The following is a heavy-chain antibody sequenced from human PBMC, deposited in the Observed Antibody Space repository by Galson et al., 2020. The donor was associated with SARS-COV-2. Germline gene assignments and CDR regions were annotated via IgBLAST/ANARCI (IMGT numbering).Heavy chain of an antibody. CDR2: ISWNSGSI. CDR1: GFTFDDYA. CDR3: ARAAYSSSWYYFDY. Sequence: SLKISCAASGFTFDDYAMHWVRQAPGKGLEWVSGISWNSGSIDYADSVKGRFTISRDNAKNSLYLQMNTLRAEDTALYYCARAAYSSSWYYFDYWGQGTLVTVSS. V-gene: IGHV3-9*01. D-gene: IGHD6-13*01. J-gene: IGHJ4*02.